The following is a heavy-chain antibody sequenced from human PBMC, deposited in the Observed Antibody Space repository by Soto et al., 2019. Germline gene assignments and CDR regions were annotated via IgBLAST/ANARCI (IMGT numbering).Heavy chain of an antibody. CDR1: GGSISSGGYY. Sequence: QVQLQESGPGLVKPSQTLSLTCTVSGGSISSGGYYWSWIRQHPGKGLELIGYIYYSGSTYYNPSLKIRVTISLDTSKNQFSLKLSSVTAADTAVYYCARVFCGGNCYPNYWGQGTLVTVSS. D-gene: IGHD2-21*02. V-gene: IGHV4-31*03. J-gene: IGHJ4*02. CDR3: ARVFCGGNCYPNY. CDR2: IYYSGST.